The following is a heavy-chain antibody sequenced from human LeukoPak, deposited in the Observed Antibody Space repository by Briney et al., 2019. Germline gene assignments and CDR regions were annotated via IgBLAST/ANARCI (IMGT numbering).Heavy chain of an antibody. CDR3: ARDVGGSLDY. Sequence: PGGSLRLSCVASGFIFSNYWMAWVRQAPGKGLQWVANIKQDGSDKNYVDSVKGRFTISRDNAKNSLYLQMNSPRTEDTAVYYCARDVGGSLDYWGQGTLVAVSS. J-gene: IGHJ4*02. CDR1: GFIFSNYW. D-gene: IGHD2-15*01. CDR2: IKQDGSDK. V-gene: IGHV3-7*01.